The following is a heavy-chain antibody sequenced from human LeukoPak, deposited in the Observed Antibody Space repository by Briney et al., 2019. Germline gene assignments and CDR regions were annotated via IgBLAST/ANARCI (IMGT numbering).Heavy chain of an antibody. CDR1: GYTFTSYY. Sequence: ASVKVSCKASGYTFTSYYMHWVRQAPGQGLEWMGIINPSGGSTSYAQKFQGRVTMTRDTSTSTVYMELSSLRSEDTAVYYCAKAQWLEPSGYWGQGTLVTVSS. J-gene: IGHJ4*02. V-gene: IGHV1-46*01. CDR2: INPSGGST. CDR3: AKAQWLEPSGY. D-gene: IGHD6-19*01.